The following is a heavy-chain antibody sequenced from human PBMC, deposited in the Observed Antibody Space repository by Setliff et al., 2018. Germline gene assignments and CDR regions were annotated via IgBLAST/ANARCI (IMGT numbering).Heavy chain of an antibody. Sequence: PGGSLRLSCAASGFTFSSYGMHWVRQAPGKGLEWVAVISYDGSNKYYADSVKGRFTISRDNSKNTLYLQMNSLRAEDTAVYYCAKETTRCLTGHYYKYGMDVWGQVTTVTVSS. D-gene: IGHD3-9*01. CDR1: GFTFSSYG. V-gene: IGHV3-30*18. CDR3: AKETTRCLTGHYYKYGMDV. CDR2: ISYDGSNK. J-gene: IGHJ6*02.